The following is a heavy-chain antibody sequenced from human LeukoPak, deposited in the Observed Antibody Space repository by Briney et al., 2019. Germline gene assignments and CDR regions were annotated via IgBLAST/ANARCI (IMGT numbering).Heavy chain of an antibody. Sequence: ASVKVSCKASGYTFTSYDINWVRQATGQGLEWMGWMNPNSGNTGYAQKFQGRVTMTRDTSTSTVYMELSSLRSEDTAVYYCARMEGTVAKGGLDYWGQGTLVTVSS. J-gene: IGHJ4*02. V-gene: IGHV1-8*01. D-gene: IGHD4-23*01. CDR1: GYTFTSYD. CDR3: ARMEGTVAKGGLDY. CDR2: MNPNSGNT.